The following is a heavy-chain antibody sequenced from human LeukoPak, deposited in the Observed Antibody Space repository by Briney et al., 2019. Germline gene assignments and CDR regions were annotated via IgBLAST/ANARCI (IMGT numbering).Heavy chain of an antibody. Sequence: GSLRLSCAASGFTFSDYYMSGLRQAPGKGLEWVSYISSSGSTIYYADSVKGRFTISRDDAKNSLYLQMNSLRAEDTAVYYCARGRPIVLMVYANDYWGQGTPVTVSS. CDR2: ISSSGSTI. D-gene: IGHD2-8*01. CDR3: ARGRPIVLMVYANDY. CDR1: GFTFSDYY. V-gene: IGHV3-11*01. J-gene: IGHJ4*02.